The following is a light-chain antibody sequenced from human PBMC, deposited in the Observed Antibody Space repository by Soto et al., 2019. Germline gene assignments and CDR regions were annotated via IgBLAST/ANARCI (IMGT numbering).Light chain of an antibody. CDR2: RAS. J-gene: IGKJ1*01. CDR3: QQYSSDST. Sequence: DIQMTQSPSTLSASVGDRVTITCRASQNINNWLAWYQQKPGKAPKLLIYRASSLENGVPSRFSGGGSGTVFIFTSTSLHHDYFANYYWQQYSSDSTFGQGTKVEIK. V-gene: IGKV1-5*03. CDR1: QNINNW.